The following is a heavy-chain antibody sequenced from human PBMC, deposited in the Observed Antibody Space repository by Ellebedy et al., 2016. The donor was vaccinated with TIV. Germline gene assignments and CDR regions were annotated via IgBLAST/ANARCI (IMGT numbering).Heavy chain of an antibody. CDR2: ISTYNGKT. CDR1: GYRFDSYA. V-gene: IGHV1-18*01. D-gene: IGHD2-21*02. J-gene: IGHJ4*02. CDR3: ARVSAVTAHFDH. Sequence: AASVKVSCKASGYRFDSYALSWVREVPGQGLEWMGWISTYNGKTNYAQNFQGRVTLTTDTSTSTADLELRSLTADDTAVYFCARVSAVTAHFDHWGQGSLVIVSS.